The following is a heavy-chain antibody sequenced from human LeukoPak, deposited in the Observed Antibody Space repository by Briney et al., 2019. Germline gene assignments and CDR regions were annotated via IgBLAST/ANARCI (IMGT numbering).Heavy chain of an antibody. D-gene: IGHD2-2*01. J-gene: IGHJ4*02. Sequence: SSVKVSCKPSGGTLRSYDISWVRQAPGHGLEWMGGIMPISGTANYAQKFQGRVTITADKPTNTAYMELSSLRSEDTAVYYCASGRTDIVVVPATLRNYYFDYWGQGTLVTVSS. CDR1: GGTLRSYD. CDR3: ASGRTDIVVVPATLRNYYFDY. V-gene: IGHV1-69*06. CDR2: IMPISGTA.